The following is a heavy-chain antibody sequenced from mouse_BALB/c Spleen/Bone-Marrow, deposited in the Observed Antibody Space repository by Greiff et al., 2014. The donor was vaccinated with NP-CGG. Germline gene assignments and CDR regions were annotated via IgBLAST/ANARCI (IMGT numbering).Heavy chain of an antibody. J-gene: IGHJ3*01. CDR1: GYTFTNYT. CDR3: AREARTGAWFAY. Sequence: QVQLQQSGAELARPGASVKMSCKASGYTFTNYTMQWIRQRPGQGLEWIGYIVPSSDHTNYNQNFKDKATLTADKSSSTAYMQLNSLTSEDFAVYYCAREARTGAWFAYWGQGTLVTVSA. CDR2: IVPSSDHT. V-gene: IGHV1-4*01. D-gene: IGHD4-1*01.